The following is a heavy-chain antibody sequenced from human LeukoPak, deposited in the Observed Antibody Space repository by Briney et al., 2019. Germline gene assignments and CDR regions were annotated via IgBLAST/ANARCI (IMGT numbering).Heavy chain of an antibody. CDR1: GGSFSGYY. Sequence: KPSETLSLTCAVYGGSFSGYYWSWIRQPPGKGLEWIGEINHSGSTNYNPSLKSRVTISVDTSKNQFSLKLSSVTAADTAVYYCARASYGGNLGFQHWGQGTLVTVSS. CDR3: ARASYGGNLGFQH. J-gene: IGHJ1*01. CDR2: INHSGST. D-gene: IGHD4-23*01. V-gene: IGHV4-34*01.